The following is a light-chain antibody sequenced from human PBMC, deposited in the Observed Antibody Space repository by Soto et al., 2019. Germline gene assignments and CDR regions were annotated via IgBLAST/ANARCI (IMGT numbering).Light chain of an antibody. V-gene: IGKV1-39*01. Sequence: DIQMTQSQSSLSTSVGDRVPIPCRASQSISSYLNWYQQKPGKAPKLLIYAASSLQSGVPSRFSGSGSGTDFTLTISSLQPEDFATYYCQQSYSTPPTFGQGTKVDIK. CDR2: AAS. J-gene: IGKJ1*01. CDR1: QSISSY. CDR3: QQSYSTPPT.